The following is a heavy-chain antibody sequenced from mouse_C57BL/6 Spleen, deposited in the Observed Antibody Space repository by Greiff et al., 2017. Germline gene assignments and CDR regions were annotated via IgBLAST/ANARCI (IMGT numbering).Heavy chain of an antibody. CDR3: ARSDYGSSYVPYYFDY. D-gene: IGHD1-1*01. V-gene: IGHV1-69*01. J-gene: IGHJ2*01. CDR1: GYTFTSYW. CDR2: IDPSDSYT. Sequence: QVQLQQPGAELVMPGASVKLSCKASGYTFTSYWMHWVKQRPGQGLEWIGEIDPSDSYTNYNQKFKGKSTLTVDKSSSTAYMQLSSLTSEDSAVYYCARSDYGSSYVPYYFDYWGQGTTLTVSS.